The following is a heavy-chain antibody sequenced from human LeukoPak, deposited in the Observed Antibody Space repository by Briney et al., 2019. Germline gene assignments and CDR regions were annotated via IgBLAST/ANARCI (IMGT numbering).Heavy chain of an antibody. CDR2: IYYSGST. V-gene: IGHV4-31*03. D-gene: IGHD3-16*01. Sequence: SQTLSLTCTVSGDSNNNDGYHWTWIRQHPGKGLEWIGYIYYSGSTYYNPSLKSRVTISVDTSKNQFSLKLSSVTAADTAVYYCAIGGSYGMDVWGQGTTVTVSS. CDR1: GDSNNNDGYH. J-gene: IGHJ6*02. CDR3: AIGGSYGMDV.